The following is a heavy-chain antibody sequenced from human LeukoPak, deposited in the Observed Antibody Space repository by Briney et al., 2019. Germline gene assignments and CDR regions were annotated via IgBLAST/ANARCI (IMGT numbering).Heavy chain of an antibody. CDR1: GLTFGNYW. Sequence: GGSLRLSCTGSGLTFGNYWMDWVRQAPGKGLEGVANIKKDGSERNYVDSVKGRFTISRDNAKNSLYLQMNSLRVEDTAVYYCARDAFGDFSYWGQGALVTVSS. V-gene: IGHV3-7*01. CDR2: IKKDGSER. J-gene: IGHJ4*02. CDR3: ARDAFGDFSY. D-gene: IGHD2/OR15-2a*01.